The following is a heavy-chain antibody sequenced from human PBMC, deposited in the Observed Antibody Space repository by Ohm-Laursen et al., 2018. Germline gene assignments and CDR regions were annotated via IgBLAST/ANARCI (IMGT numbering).Heavy chain of an antibody. Sequence: SETLSLTCTVSGGSISSGYFWGWIRQPPRKGLEWIGTIYHSGSTYYNPSLESRVTISVDTSKSQFSLRLSSVTAADTALYYCARGLWWFDPWGQGTLVTVSS. CDR1: GGSISSGYF. V-gene: IGHV4-38-2*02. J-gene: IGHJ5*02. CDR2: IYHSGST. CDR3: ARGLWWFDP.